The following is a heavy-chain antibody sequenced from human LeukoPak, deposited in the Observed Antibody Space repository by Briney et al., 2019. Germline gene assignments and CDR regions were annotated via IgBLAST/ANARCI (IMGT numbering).Heavy chain of an antibody. CDR3: AKSDCGTIGCKLLNY. CDR2: ISGGGDAT. V-gene: IGHV3-23*01. CDR1: GLTFNNYA. J-gene: IGHJ4*02. D-gene: IGHD2-21*01. Sequence: GGSLRLSCAASGLTFNNYAMSWVRQAPGKGLEWVSAISGGGDATKYADSVKGRFTISRDNSKNTLSLQMNSLRAEDTALYYCAKSDCGTIGCKLLNYWGQGTLVTVSS.